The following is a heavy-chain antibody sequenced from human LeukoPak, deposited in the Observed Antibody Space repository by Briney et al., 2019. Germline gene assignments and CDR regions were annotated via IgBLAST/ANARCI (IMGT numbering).Heavy chain of an antibody. J-gene: IGHJ3*02. D-gene: IGHD1-26*01. CDR1: GGSINSSTSY. V-gene: IGHV4-61*01. CDR3: ARDGSASLVGATPDAFDI. Sequence: SETLSLTCTVSGGSINSSTSYWGWIRQPPGKGLEWIGYIYYSGSTNYNPSLKSRVTISVDTSKNQFSLKLSSVTAADTAVYYCARDGSASLVGATPDAFDIWGQGTMVTVSS. CDR2: IYYSGST.